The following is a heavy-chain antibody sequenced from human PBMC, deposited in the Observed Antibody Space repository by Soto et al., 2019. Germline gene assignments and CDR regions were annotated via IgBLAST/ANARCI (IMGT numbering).Heavy chain of an antibody. J-gene: IGHJ4*02. CDR1: GFTFSSYW. Sequence: EVQLVESGGGIVQPGGSLRLSCAASGFTFSSYWMHWVRQAPGKGLVWVSRINSDGSRTSYADSAKGRFTISRDNAKNAGYLQRNSLRDEDTAVYYCARGDGDYYDGNGYLGRHWGQGTLVTVSS. V-gene: IGHV3-74*01. D-gene: IGHD3-22*01. CDR2: INSDGSRT. CDR3: ARGDGDYYDGNGYLGRH.